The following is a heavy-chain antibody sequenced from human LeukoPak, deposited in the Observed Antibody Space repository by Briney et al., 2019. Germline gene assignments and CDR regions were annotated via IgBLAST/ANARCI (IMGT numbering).Heavy chain of an antibody. Sequence: PGGSLRLSCAASGFTFDDYGMSRVRQAPGKGLEWVSGINWNGGSTGYADSVKGRFTISRDNAKSSLYLQMNSLRAKDTALYYCARGGITIFGVVGYFDYWGQGTLVTVSS. V-gene: IGHV3-20*04. CDR2: INWNGGST. J-gene: IGHJ4*02. D-gene: IGHD3-3*01. CDR1: GFTFDDYG. CDR3: ARGGITIFGVVGYFDY.